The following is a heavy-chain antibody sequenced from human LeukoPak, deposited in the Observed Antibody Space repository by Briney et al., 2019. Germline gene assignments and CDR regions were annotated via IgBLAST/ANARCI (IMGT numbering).Heavy chain of an antibody. CDR3: AKDHSYGYYFDY. Sequence: GGSLRLSCAASGFTFSSYAMSWVRQAPGKGLEWDSAISGSGGSTYYADSVKGRFTISRDNSKNTLYLQMNSLRAEDTAVYYCAKDHSYGYYFDYWGQGTLVTVSS. J-gene: IGHJ4*02. CDR2: ISGSGGST. CDR1: GFTFSSYA. V-gene: IGHV3-23*01. D-gene: IGHD5-18*01.